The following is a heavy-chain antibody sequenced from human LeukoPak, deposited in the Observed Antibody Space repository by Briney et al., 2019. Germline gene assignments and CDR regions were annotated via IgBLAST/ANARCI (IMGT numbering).Heavy chain of an antibody. D-gene: IGHD5-18*01. CDR3: AKGYTYGYAHNWFDP. J-gene: IGHJ5*02. CDR1: GFTFSSYA. Sequence: GGTLRLSCAASGFTFSSYAMSWVRQAPGKGLEWASAISGSSGSTYYADSVKGRFTISRDNSKNTLYLQMNSLRADDTAVYYCAKGYTYGYAHNWFDPWGQGTLVTVCS. V-gene: IGHV3-23*01. CDR2: ISGSSGST.